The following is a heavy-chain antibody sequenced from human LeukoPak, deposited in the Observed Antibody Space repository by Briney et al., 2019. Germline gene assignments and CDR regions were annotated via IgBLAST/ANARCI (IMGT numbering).Heavy chain of an antibody. V-gene: IGHV3-33*01. CDR2: IWYDGSNE. D-gene: IGHD6-13*01. J-gene: IGHJ4*02. CDR3: ARAGLGAAGDV. CDR1: GFTFSTYV. Sequence: GGSLRLSCAASGFTFSTYVMHWVRQAPGKGLEWVALIWYDGSNEYYADSVKGRFTISRDNSKNTLYLQMNSLRAEDTAVYYCARAGLGAAGDVWGQGVLVTVSS.